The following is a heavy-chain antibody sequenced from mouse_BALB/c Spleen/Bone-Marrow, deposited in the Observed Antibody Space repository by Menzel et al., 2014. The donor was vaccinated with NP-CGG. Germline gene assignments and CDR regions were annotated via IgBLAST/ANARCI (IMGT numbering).Heavy chain of an antibody. J-gene: IGHJ3*01. CDR3: ARGYGNSAWFAY. Sequence: DLVKPGASVKLSCKASGYTFTSYWINWIKRRPGQGLEWIGRIAPGSGSTYYNEMFKGKATLTVDTSSSTAYIQLSSLSSEDSAVCFCARGYGNSAWFAYWGQGTLVTVSA. CDR2: IAPGSGST. CDR1: GYTFTSYW. V-gene: IGHV1S41*01. D-gene: IGHD2-10*02.